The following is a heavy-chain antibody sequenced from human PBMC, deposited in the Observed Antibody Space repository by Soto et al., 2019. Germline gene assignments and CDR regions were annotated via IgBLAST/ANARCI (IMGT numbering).Heavy chain of an antibody. D-gene: IGHD3-22*01. CDR2: ISSSGSSI. CDR1: GFTFSTYE. CDR3: ARDGYDSSGDSEIFHY. V-gene: IGHV3-48*03. J-gene: IGHJ1*01. Sequence: EVKLVESGGNLVQPGGSLRLSCAASGFTFSTYEMNWVRQAPGKGLEWISYISSSGSSIYYADSVKGRITISRDNAWNSLHLQMNSLRVEETAVYYCARDGYDSSGDSEIFHYWGQGTRVTVSS.